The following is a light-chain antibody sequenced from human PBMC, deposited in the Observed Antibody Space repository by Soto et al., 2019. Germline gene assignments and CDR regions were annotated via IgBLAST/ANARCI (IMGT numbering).Light chain of an antibody. CDR1: QSVSSSY. Sequence: EIVLTQSPGTLSLSPGERATLSCRASQSVSSSYLAWYQQKPGQAPRLLIYGASSRATGIPGRFSGSGSGTDFTLTISRLEPEDFAVYYCQQHINWPLTFGGGTKV. J-gene: IGKJ4*01. CDR3: QQHINWPLT. V-gene: IGKV3D-20*02. CDR2: GAS.